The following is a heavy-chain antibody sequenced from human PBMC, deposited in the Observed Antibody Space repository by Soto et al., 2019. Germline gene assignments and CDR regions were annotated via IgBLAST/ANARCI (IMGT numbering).Heavy chain of an antibody. D-gene: IGHD5-12*01. CDR1: GGSISSGGYY. V-gene: IGHV4-31*03. CDR3: ARVEMATTEIDY. J-gene: IGHJ4*02. CDR2: IYYSGST. Sequence: SETLSLTCTVSGGSISSGGYYWSWIRQHPGKGLEWIGYIYYSGSTYYNPSPKSRVTISVDTSKNQFSLKLSSVTAADTAVYYCARVEMATTEIDYWGQGTLVTVSS.